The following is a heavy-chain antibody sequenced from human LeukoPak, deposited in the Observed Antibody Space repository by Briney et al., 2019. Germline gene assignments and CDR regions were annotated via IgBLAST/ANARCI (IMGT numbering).Heavy chain of an antibody. CDR3: TRLGFYGDYEYFDY. D-gene: IGHD4-17*01. J-gene: IGHJ4*02. V-gene: IGHV3-73*01. Sequence: GGSLRLSCAASGFTFSGSAMHWVRQASGKGLEWVGRIRSKANSYATAYAASVKGRLTISRDDSKNTAYLQMNSLKTEDTAVYYCTRLGFYGDYEYFDYWGQGTLVTVSS. CDR1: GFTFSGSA. CDR2: IRSKANSYAT.